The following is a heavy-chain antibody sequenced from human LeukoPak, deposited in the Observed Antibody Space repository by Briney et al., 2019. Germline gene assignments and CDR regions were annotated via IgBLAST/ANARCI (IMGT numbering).Heavy chain of an antibody. CDR2: TYYRSKWYN. D-gene: IGHD5-12*01. J-gene: IGHJ4*02. CDR3: ARGVDRRFDY. CDR1: RDSVSTNSAT. V-gene: IGHV6-1*01. Sequence: SQTLSLTCAISRDSVSTNSATWNWIRQSPLRGLEWLGRTYYRSKWYNDYAPSVKSRITINAETSKNQFSLQLNSVTPEDTAIYYCARGVDRRFDYWGQGTLVTVSS.